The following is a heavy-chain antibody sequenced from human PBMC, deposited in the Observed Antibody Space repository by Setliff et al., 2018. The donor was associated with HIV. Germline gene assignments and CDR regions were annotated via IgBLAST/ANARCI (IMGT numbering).Heavy chain of an antibody. D-gene: IGHD1-26*01. J-gene: IGHJ5*01. CDR2: IHFSGST. CDR3: ARTTYSGSYFNDS. CDR1: GGSISSSTYY. V-gene: IGHV4-39*01. Sequence: ETLSLTCTVSGGSISSSTYYWGWIRQPPGKGLEWVGNIHFSGSTYYNPSLKSRVTVSVDPSKNQFSLKLSSVTAADTAVYYCARTTYSGSYFNDSWGQGTLVTVSS.